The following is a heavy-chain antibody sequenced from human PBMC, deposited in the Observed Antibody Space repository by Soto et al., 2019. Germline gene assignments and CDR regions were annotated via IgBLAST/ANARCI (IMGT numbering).Heavy chain of an antibody. V-gene: IGHV4-39*01. D-gene: IGHD6-19*01. J-gene: IGHJ5*02. CDR2: IYYSGST. Sequence: QLQLQESGPGLVKPSETLSLTCTVSGGSISSSSYYWGWIRQPPGKGLEWIGSIYYSGSTYYNPSLKSRVTISVDTSKNQFSLKLSSVTAADTAVYYCARHPVRAVAGKVYWFDPWGQGTLVTVSS. CDR3: ARHPVRAVAGKVYWFDP. CDR1: GGSISSSSYY.